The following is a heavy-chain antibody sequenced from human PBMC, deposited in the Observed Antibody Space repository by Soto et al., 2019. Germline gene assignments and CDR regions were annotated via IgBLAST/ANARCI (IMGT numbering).Heavy chain of an antibody. CDR1: GGSISSSGYY. CDR2: IYYSGST. CDR3: ARKLVGATDDVDY. Sequence: SETLSLTCTVSGGSISSSGYYWGWIRQPPGKGLEWIGSIYYSGSTYYNPSLKSRVTISVDTSKDQFSLKLTSVTAADTAVYYCARKLVGATDDVDYWGQGTLVTVS. J-gene: IGHJ4*02. D-gene: IGHD1-26*01. V-gene: IGHV4-39*01.